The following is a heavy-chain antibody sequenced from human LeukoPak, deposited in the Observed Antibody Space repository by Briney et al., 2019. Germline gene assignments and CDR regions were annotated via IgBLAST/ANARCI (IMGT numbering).Heavy chain of an antibody. J-gene: IGHJ5*02. CDR3: ASLGMSGSQPRANWFDP. CDR1: GFTFSSYG. CDR2: IWYDGSNK. Sequence: GGSLRLSCAASGFTFSSYGMHWVRQAPGKGLEWVAVIWYDGSNKYYADSVKGRFTISRDNSKNTLYLQMNSLRAEDTAVYYCASLGMSGSQPRANWFDPWGQGTLVTVSS. D-gene: IGHD1-26*01. V-gene: IGHV3-33*01.